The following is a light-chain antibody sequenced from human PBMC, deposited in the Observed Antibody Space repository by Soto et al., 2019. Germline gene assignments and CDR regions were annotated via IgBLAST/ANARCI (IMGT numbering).Light chain of an antibody. V-gene: IGLV2-14*01. CDR3: CSYTTSNTRQIV. CDR2: DVS. CDR1: SSDVGGYNY. J-gene: IGLJ1*01. Sequence: QSALTQPASVSGSPGQSITISCTGTSSDVGGYNYVSWYQQQPGKAPKFMIYDVSNRPSGVSNRFSGSKSGNTASLTISGLQAEDDADYYCCSYTTSNTRQIVFGTGTKVNVL.